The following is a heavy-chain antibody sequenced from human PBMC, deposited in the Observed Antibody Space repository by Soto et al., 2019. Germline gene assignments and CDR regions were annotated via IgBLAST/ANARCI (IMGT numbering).Heavy chain of an antibody. CDR1: GGTFDSYS. D-gene: IGHD6-13*01. CDR3: ATGALGRRQQLVRDAFDF. V-gene: IGHV1-69*02. Sequence: QVPLVQSGAEVKKPGSSLRGSCRASGGTFDSYSISWLRQAPGQGLEWLGKVASIFDFSRYAPKFHSRVTMTADKSTSIAYMDLSGLTSQDTAVYYCATGALGRRQQLVRDAFDFWGQGTKVTVSS. J-gene: IGHJ3*01. CDR2: VASIFDFS.